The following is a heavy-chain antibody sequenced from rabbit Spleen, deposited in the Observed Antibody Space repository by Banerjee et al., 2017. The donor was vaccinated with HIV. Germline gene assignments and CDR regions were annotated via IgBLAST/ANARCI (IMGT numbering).Heavy chain of an antibody. CDR1: GFSFSSSYL. D-gene: IGHD6-1*01. CDR2: MNTASGGST. CDR3: ARDRADYSYNLAL. J-gene: IGHJ4*01. V-gene: IGHV1S45*01. Sequence: QEQLEESGGDLVKPGASLTLTCTASGFSFSSSYLMTWVRQAPGKGLEWIGCMNTASGGSTWYASWAKGRFTISKTSSTTVTLQMTSLTAADTATYFCARDRADYSYNLALWGQGTLVTVS.